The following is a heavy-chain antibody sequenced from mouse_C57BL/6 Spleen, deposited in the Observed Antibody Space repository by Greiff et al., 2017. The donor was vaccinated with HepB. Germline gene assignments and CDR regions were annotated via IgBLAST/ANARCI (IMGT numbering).Heavy chain of an antibody. CDR1: GYTFTSYW. D-gene: IGHD2-5*01. CDR2: IDPFDSET. Sequence: VKLQQPGAELVRPGSSVKLSCKASGYTFTSYWMHWVKQRPIQGLEWIGNIDPFDSETHYNQKFKDKATLTVDKSSSTAYMQLSSLTSEDSAVYYCASYYSNWYFDVWGTGTTVTVSS. J-gene: IGHJ1*03. V-gene: IGHV1-52*01. CDR3: ASYYSNWYFDV.